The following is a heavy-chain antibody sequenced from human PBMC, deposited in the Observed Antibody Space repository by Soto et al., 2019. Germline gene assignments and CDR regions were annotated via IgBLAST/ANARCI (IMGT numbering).Heavy chain of an antibody. D-gene: IGHD5-18*01. V-gene: IGHV3-30*18. Sequence: PGGSLRLSCAASGFTFSSYGMHWVRQAPGKGLEWVAVISYDGSNKYYADSVKGRFTISRDNSKNTLYLQMNSLRAEDTAVYYCAKERDTLAYDYWGQGTLVTVSS. CDR1: GFTFSSYG. J-gene: IGHJ4*02. CDR2: ISYDGSNK. CDR3: AKERDTLAYDY.